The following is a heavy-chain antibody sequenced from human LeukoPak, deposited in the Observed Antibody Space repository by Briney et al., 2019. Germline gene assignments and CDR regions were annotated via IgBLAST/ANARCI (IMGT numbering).Heavy chain of an antibody. D-gene: IGHD2-15*01. CDR1: GGSFRSYY. J-gene: IGHJ4*02. CDR2: IYYTGTT. V-gene: IGHV4-59*01. CDR3: GRGTGSFHYFDY. Sequence: SETLSLTCTVSGGSFRSYYCSWIRQSPGKVLEWLGYIYYTGTTNYNPSLKSRVTISLDTSKNQFSLRLSSVTAADTAVYYCGRGTGSFHYFDYWGQGARVTVSS.